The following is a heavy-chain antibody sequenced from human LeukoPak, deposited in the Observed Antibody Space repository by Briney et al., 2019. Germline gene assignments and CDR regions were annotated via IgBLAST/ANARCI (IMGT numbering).Heavy chain of an antibody. Sequence: PGGSLRLSCAASGFTFSSYAMSWVRQAPGEGLEWVSTISPSGGSTFYADSVKGRFTIFRDNSKNTLYLQMNNLRVDDTAVYHCAKDPYSGSPRGFDYWGQGTLVAASS. J-gene: IGHJ4*02. CDR3: AKDPYSGSPRGFDY. CDR1: GFTFSSYA. V-gene: IGHV3-23*01. D-gene: IGHD1-26*01. CDR2: ISPSGGST.